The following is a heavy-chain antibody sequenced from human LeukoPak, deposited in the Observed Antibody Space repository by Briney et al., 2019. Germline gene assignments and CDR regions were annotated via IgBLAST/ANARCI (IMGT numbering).Heavy chain of an antibody. V-gene: IGHV3-48*01. CDR3: ARGRVTTLYYFDY. D-gene: IGHD4-17*01. CDR2: ISSSSSTI. CDR1: GFTFSSYS. Sequence: PGGSLRLSCAASGFTFSSYSMNWVRQAPGKGLEWVSYISSSSSTIYYADSVKGRFTISRDNAKNSLYLQMNSLKTEDTAVYYCARGRVTTLYYFDYWGQGTLVTVSS. J-gene: IGHJ4*02.